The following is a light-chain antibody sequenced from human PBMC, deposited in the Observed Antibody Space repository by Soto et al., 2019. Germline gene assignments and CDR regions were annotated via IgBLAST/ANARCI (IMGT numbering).Light chain of an antibody. CDR1: QGLNND. J-gene: IGKJ5*01. Sequence: DIQMTQSPSTLSASVGDRVTITCRASQGLNNDLAWYQQKPGKAPNLLIYDASTLERGVPSRFSGTGSGTECTLTISSLQPDDFASYYCQQYHTSSITFGQGTRLEIK. CDR2: DAS. CDR3: QQYHTSSIT. V-gene: IGKV1-5*01.